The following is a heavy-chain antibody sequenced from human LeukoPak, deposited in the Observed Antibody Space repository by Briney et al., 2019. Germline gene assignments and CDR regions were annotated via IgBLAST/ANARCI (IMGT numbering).Heavy chain of an antibody. J-gene: IGHJ4*02. CDR1: GFSITDHH. Sequence: GGSLRLSCAGAGFSITDHHMDWVRRAPGKGLEWVSYISSSSSTIYYADSVQGRFTISRDNAKNSLYLQMNSRRAEDTAVYYCATLGEWELPEDYWGQGTLVTVSS. D-gene: IGHD1-26*01. V-gene: IGHV3-48*04. CDR2: ISSSSSTI. CDR3: ATLGEWELPEDY.